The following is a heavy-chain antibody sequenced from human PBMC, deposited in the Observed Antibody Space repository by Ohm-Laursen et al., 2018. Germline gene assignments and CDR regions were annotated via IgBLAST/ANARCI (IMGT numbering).Heavy chain of an antibody. V-gene: IGHV1-69*13. CDR3: ARDQHDYGDYLNWFDP. CDR1: GGTFSSYA. J-gene: IGHJ5*02. Sequence: ASVKVSCKASGGTFSSYAISWVRQAPGQGLEWMGGIIPIFGTANYAQKFQGRVTITADESTSTAYTELRSLRSDDTAVYYCARDQHDYGDYLNWFDPWGQGTLVTVSS. CDR2: IIPIFGTA. D-gene: IGHD4-17*01.